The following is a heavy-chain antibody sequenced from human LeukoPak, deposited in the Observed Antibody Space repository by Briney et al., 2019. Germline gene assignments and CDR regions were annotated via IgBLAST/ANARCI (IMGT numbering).Heavy chain of an antibody. J-gene: IGHJ6*02. CDR1: GGSISSYY. CDR3: AGTYDLYGMDV. Sequence: SETLSLTCTVSGGSISSYYWSWIRQRPGKGLEWIGYIYYSGSTNYNPSLKSRVTISVDTSKNQFSLKLSSVTAADTAVYYCAGTYDLYGMDVWGQGTTVTVSS. V-gene: IGHV4-59*08. CDR2: IYYSGST. D-gene: IGHD1-1*01.